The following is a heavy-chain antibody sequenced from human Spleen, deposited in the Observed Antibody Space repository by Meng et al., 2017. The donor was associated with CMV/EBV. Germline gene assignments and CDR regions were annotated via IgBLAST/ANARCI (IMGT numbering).Heavy chain of an antibody. CDR3: AREGAFGAPDY. J-gene: IGHJ4*02. CDR1: GGS. D-gene: IGHD3-3*01. CDR2: INHSGTT. V-gene: IGHV4-34*01. Sequence: VQLQQWGAVLLKPSETLSLTCAVYGGSGEINHSGTTNYNASLKSRVTISVDTSKNQFSLKLSSVTAADTAVYYCAREGAFGAPDYWGQGTLVTVSS.